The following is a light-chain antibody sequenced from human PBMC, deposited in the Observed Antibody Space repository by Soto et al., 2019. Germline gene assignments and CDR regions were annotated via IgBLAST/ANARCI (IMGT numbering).Light chain of an antibody. CDR1: QSVLYSSNNKNY. CDR2: WES. Sequence: DIVMTQSPDSLAVSLGERATINCKSSQSVLYSSNNKNYLAWYQQKPGQPPKLLIYWESTRESGVPDRFSGSGSGTDFTLTISSLQAKDVAVYYCQQYYSTPPWTFGQGTKVEIK. V-gene: IGKV4-1*01. CDR3: QQYYSTPPWT. J-gene: IGKJ1*01.